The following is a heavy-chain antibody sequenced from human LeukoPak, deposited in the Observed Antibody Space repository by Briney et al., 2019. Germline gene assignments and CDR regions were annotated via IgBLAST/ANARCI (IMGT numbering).Heavy chain of an antibody. Sequence: SETLSLTCVVSGVSITTYYWSWIRQPPEKGLEWIGHVHYSGSSYYNPSLKSRVTISLDMSKNQFSLKLSSVTAADTAVYYCARHVRNGYWFGELLYPSYYYYMDVWGKGTTVTISS. CDR2: VHYSGSS. CDR1: GVSITTYY. D-gene: IGHD3-10*01. J-gene: IGHJ6*03. CDR3: ARHVRNGYWFGELLYPSYYYYMDV. V-gene: IGHV4-59*08.